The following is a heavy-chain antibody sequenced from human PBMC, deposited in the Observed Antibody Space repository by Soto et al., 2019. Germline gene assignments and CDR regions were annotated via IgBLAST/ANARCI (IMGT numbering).Heavy chain of an antibody. Sequence: EVQLVESGGGLVQPRGSLSLSCAASGFTFTSHSMNWVRQAPGKGLEWISYISGASTHIYYADSVKGRFTISRDNAKNSLYLQMNSLRAEDTAVYYCARSAYQLLRNAAFDFWGQGTMVTVSS. V-gene: IGHV3-48*04. CDR2: ISGASTHI. D-gene: IGHD2-2*01. CDR1: GFTFTSHS. J-gene: IGHJ3*01. CDR3: ARSAYQLLRNAAFDF.